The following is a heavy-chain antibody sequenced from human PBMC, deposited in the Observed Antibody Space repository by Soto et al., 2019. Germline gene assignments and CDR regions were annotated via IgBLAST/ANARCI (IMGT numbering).Heavy chain of an antibody. V-gene: IGHV3-11*06. CDR1: GFTFSDYY. J-gene: IGHJ4*02. D-gene: IGHD3-22*01. Sequence: AGGSLRLSCAASGFTFSDYYMSWIRQAPGKGLEWVSYISSSSSYTNYADSVKGRFTISRDNAKNSLYLQMNSLRAEDTAVYYCARWVRYDSSGYWRYFDYWGQGTLVTVSS. CDR3: ARWVRYDSSGYWRYFDY. CDR2: ISSSSSYT.